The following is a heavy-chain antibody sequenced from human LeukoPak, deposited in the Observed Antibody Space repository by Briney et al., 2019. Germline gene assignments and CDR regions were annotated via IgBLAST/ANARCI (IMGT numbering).Heavy chain of an antibody. D-gene: IGHD2-21*02. J-gene: IGHJ4*02. CDR3: ARGSRVTPIDY. Sequence: GSLRLSCAASGFTFSSSAMSWIRQPPGKGLEWIGEINHSGSTNYNPSLKSRVTISVDTSKNQFSLKLSSVTAADTAVYYCARGSRVTPIDYWGQGTLVTVSS. CDR2: INHSGST. CDR1: GFTFSSSA. V-gene: IGHV4-34*01.